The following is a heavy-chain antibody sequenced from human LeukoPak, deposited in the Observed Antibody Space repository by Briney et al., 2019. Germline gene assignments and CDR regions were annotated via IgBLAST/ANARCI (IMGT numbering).Heavy chain of an antibody. J-gene: IGHJ6*04. CDR1: GFTFSSYG. Sequence: GGSLRLSCAASGFTFSSYGMHWVRQAPGKGLEWVAVISYDGSNKYYADSVKGRFTISRDNSKNTLYLQMNSLRAEDTAVYYCAKVPGPERAYYYYGMDVWGKGTTVTVSS. V-gene: IGHV3-30*18. CDR3: AKVPGPERAYYYYGMDV. CDR2: ISYDGSNK. D-gene: IGHD1-14*01.